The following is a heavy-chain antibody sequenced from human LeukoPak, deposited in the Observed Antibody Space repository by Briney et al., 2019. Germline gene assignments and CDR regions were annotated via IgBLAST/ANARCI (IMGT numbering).Heavy chain of an antibody. CDR3: AKDFSRLYYYDSSGSNYFDY. CDR1: GFTFSSYA. D-gene: IGHD3-22*01. V-gene: IGHV3-23*01. J-gene: IGHJ4*02. Sequence: GGSLRLSCAASGFTFSSYAMSWVRQAPGKGLEWVSAISGSGGSTYYADSVKGRFTISRDNSKNTPYLQMNSLRAEDTAVYYCAKDFSRLYYYDSSGSNYFDYWGQGTLVTVSS. CDR2: ISGSGGST.